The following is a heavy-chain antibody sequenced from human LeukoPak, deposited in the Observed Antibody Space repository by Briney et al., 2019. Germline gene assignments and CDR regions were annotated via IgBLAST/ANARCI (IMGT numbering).Heavy chain of an antibody. CDR3: ARGGYYYDSSGYSHLPDY. J-gene: IGHJ4*02. Sequence: ASVKVSCKASGGTFSSYAFSWVRQAPGQGLEWMGGIIPIVGTTNYAQMFQGRVTITADESTSTAYMELSSLRSEDTAVYYCARGGYYYDSSGYSHLPDYWGQGTLVTVSS. CDR1: GGTFSSYA. CDR2: IIPIVGTT. V-gene: IGHV1-69*13. D-gene: IGHD3-22*01.